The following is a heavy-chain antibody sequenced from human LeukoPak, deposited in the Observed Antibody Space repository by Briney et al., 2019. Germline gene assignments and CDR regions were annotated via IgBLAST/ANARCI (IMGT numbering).Heavy chain of an antibody. V-gene: IGHV3-23*01. CDR1: GFTFSNFA. CDR3: AKDTPLTTYTSGWSSNSFDY. J-gene: IGHJ4*02. CDR2: ITGGSGAK. Sequence: QPGGSLRVSCTASGFTFSNFAMSWVRQAPGKGLEWVSIITGGSGAKYYADSVKGRFTISRDNSKDTLYLQMHSLRAEDTAVYFCAKDTPLTTYTSGWSSNSFDYWGQGTLVAVSS. D-gene: IGHD6-19*01.